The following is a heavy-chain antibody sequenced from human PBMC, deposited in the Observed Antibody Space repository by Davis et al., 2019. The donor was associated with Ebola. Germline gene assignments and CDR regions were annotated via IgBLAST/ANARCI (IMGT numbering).Heavy chain of an antibody. J-gene: IGHJ4*02. CDR1: GFTFSSYG. D-gene: IGHD6-6*01. V-gene: IGHV3-30*18. CDR2: ISYDGTNK. CDR3: AKAGWQLVPPFDY. Sequence: GESLKISCAASGFTFSSYGMHWVRQAPGKGLEWVAVISYDGTNKYYADSVKGRFTISRDNSKNTLYLQMNSLRAEDTAVYYCAKAGWQLVPPFDYWGPGTLVTVSS.